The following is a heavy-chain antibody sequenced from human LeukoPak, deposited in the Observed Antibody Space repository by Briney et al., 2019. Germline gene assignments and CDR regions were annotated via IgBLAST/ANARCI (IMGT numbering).Heavy chain of an antibody. CDR1: GFTFSSYW. D-gene: IGHD5-24*01. J-gene: IGHJ4*02. Sequence: GGSLRLSCAASGFTFSSYWMSWVRQAPGKGLEWVANIKQDGSEKYYVDSVKGRSTIPRDNAKNSLYLQMNSLRAEDTAVYYCARGEDGYNALIDYWGQGTLVTVSS. CDR2: IKQDGSEK. V-gene: IGHV3-7*01. CDR3: ARGEDGYNALIDY.